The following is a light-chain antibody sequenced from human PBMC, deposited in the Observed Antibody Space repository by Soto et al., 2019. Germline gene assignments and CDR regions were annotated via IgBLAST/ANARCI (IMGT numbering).Light chain of an antibody. CDR2: EVV. J-gene: IGLJ1*01. CDR1: SSDVGGYNY. Sequence: QSVLTQPASVSGSPGQSITISCTGTSSDVGGYNYVSWYQQHPGKAPRLIIYEVVQRPSGVPDRFSGSKSGNTASLTVSGLQAADEADYFCKSYAGSNTYVFGSGTKV. CDR3: KSYAGSNTYV. V-gene: IGLV2-8*01.